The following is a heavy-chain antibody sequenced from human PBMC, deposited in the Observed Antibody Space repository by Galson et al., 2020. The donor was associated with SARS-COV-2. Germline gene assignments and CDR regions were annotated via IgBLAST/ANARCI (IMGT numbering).Heavy chain of an antibody. Sequence: ASETLSLTCTVSGGSLNISYWSWIRQPPGKGLEWIGYLYYAGKTNYNPSLKNRVTISVDTSKSQFSLTLSSVTAADTAMYYCARLPVVRGVDYWGQGIPVTVSS. J-gene: IGHJ4*02. CDR1: GGSLNISY. CDR3: ARLPVVRGVDY. CDR2: LYYAGKT. V-gene: IGHV4-59*01. D-gene: IGHD3-10*01.